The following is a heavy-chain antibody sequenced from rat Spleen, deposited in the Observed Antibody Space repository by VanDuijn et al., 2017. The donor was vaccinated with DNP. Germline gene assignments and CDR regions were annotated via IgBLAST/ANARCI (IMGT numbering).Heavy chain of an antibody. Sequence: EVQLVETGGGLVQPGRSLKLSCAASGFTFSSYDMAWVRQAPTRGLEWVAAIVTSGGRTYYRDSVKGRFTVSRDDAKSTLYLQMDSLRSEDTATYYCAIYYYSGDYWGQGVMVTVSS. J-gene: IGHJ2*01. V-gene: IGHV5-25*01. CDR2: IVTSGGRT. CDR1: GFTFSSYD. CDR3: AIYYYSGDY. D-gene: IGHD1-1*01.